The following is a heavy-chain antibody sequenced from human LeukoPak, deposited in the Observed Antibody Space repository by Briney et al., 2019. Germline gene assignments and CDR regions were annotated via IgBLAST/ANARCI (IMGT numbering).Heavy chain of an antibody. CDR1: GGSISSGSYY. V-gene: IGHV4-61*02. J-gene: IGHJ4*02. D-gene: IGHD6-6*01. CDR3: AGLELTRIAARPTFYYFDY. Sequence: SQTLSLTCTVSGGSISSGSYYWSWIRQPAGKGLEWIGRIYTSGSTNYNPSLKSRVTISVDTSKNQFSLKLSSVTAADTAMYYCAGLELTRIAARPTFYYFDYWGQGTLVTVSS. CDR2: IYTSGST.